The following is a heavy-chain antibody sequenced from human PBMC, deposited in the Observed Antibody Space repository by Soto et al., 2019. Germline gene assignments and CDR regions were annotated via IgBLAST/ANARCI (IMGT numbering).Heavy chain of an antibody. D-gene: IGHD2-21*02. J-gene: IGHJ4*02. CDR2: LYDGGVQ. Sequence: VGSLRLSCVASGFIVAGNHLSWVRQTPGKGLEWVAYLYDGGVQYYADSVKGRVTISRDSSTNTLFLQMNSLRADDTGRYYCARMLGRTTGDHFDSWGRGTLVTVSS. V-gene: IGHV3-66*01. CDR1: GFIVAGNH. CDR3: ARMLGRTTGDHFDS.